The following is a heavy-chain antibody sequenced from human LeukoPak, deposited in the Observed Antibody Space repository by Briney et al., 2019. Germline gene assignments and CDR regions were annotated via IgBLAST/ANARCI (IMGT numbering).Heavy chain of an antibody. V-gene: IGHV3-21*01. Sequence: GGSLRLSCAASRFTFSSYSMNWVRQAPGKGLEWVSSISSSGSYIYHADSVKGRFTISRDNAKNSLYLQMNSLRGEDTGIYYCARDHEWGGQGTLVTVSS. CDR3: ARDHEW. J-gene: IGHJ1*01. CDR2: ISSSGSYI. D-gene: IGHD1-26*01. CDR1: RFTFSSYS.